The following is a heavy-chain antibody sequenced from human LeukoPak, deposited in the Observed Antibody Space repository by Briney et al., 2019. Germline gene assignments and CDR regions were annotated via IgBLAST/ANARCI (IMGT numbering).Heavy chain of an antibody. V-gene: IGHV3-53*04. D-gene: IGHD6-6*01. CDR1: GSTVSSHY. CDR3: ARGWSEQLVNDAFDV. CDR2: IYSDGRT. Sequence: PGGSLRLSCAASGSTVSSHYLNWVRQAPGKGLDWVSTIYSDGRTYYADSVKGRFTISRHHSTNTLYLQMNSLRPNDTAVYFCARGWSEQLVNDAFDVWGQGTLVTVSS. J-gene: IGHJ3*01.